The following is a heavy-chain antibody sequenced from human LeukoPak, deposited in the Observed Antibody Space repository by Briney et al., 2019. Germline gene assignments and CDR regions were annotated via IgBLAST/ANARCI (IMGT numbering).Heavy chain of an antibody. Sequence: GGSLRLSCAASGFTFSRHWMSWVRRTPGKGLEWVAHINQDGSEKYYVDSVKGRFTISRDNAKNSLHLQMNSLRAEDTAVYYCARDKVTYWGQGTLVTVSS. CDR1: GFTFSRHW. CDR3: ARDKVTY. J-gene: IGHJ4*02. V-gene: IGHV3-7*01. CDR2: INQDGSEK.